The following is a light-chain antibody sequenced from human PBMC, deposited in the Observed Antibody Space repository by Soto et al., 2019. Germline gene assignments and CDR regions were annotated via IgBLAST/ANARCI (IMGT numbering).Light chain of an antibody. CDR1: QTISSG. V-gene: IGKV1-5*03. J-gene: IGKJ1*01. CDR2: KAS. Sequence: DIQMTQSPSTLSGSLAYRFTITCLASQTISSGLAWYQQKPGKAPKLLIYKASTLKSGVPSRFSGSGSGTEFTLTISSLQPDDFATYYCQHYNSYSEAFGQGTKVDIK. CDR3: QHYNSYSEA.